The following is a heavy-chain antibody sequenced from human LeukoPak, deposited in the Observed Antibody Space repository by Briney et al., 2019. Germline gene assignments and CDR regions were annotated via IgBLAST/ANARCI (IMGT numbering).Heavy chain of an antibody. CDR1: GYTFTGYY. Sequence: ASVKVSCKASGYTFTGYYMHWVRQAPGQGLEWMGWINPNGGGTNYAQKFQGRVTMTRDTSISTAYMELSRLRSDDTAVYYCARPRYYDSSGYWGFDYWGQGTLVTVSS. J-gene: IGHJ4*02. CDR3: ARPRYYDSSGYWGFDY. V-gene: IGHV1-2*02. CDR2: INPNGGGT. D-gene: IGHD3-22*01.